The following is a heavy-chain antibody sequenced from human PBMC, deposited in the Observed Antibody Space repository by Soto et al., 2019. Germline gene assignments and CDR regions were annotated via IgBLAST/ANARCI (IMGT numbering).Heavy chain of an antibody. CDR2: ISSRGTTI. Sequence: VGSLRLSCAASGFTFRSYEMNWVRQAPGKGLEWASHISSRGTTIYYADSVKGRFTISRDHAKNSLYLQMNSLRAEDTAVYYCARRMWDSTLVVLNNRGVFDIWGQGTMVTVSS. CDR1: GFTFRSYE. J-gene: IGHJ3*02. D-gene: IGHD2-8*02. V-gene: IGHV3-48*03. CDR3: ARRMWDSTLVVLNNRGVFDI.